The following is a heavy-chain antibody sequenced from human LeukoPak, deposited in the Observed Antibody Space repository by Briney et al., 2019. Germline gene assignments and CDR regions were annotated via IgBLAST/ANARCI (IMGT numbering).Heavy chain of an antibody. Sequence: GGSLRLSCAASGFTFSSYWMHWVRQAPRRGLVWVSRINTDGSSTSYADSVKGRFTISRDNAKNTLYLQMNSLRAEDTAVYYCARDSYSSSYNWFDPWGQGTLVTVSS. V-gene: IGHV3-74*01. J-gene: IGHJ5*02. D-gene: IGHD6-6*01. CDR1: GFTFSSYW. CDR2: INTDGSST. CDR3: ARDSYSSSYNWFDP.